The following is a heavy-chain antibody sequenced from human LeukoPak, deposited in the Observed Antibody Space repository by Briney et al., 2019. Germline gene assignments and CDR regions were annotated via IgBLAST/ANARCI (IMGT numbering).Heavy chain of an antibody. Sequence: PSETLSLTCTVSGGSISSYYWSWIRQPPGKGLEWIGYIYTSGSTNYNPSLKSRITISIDTAQTLFSLKLSSVTAADTAVYYCARDIDYYDSSGGDYYYYYMDVWGKGTTVAISS. V-gene: IGHV4-4*08. J-gene: IGHJ6*03. CDR3: ARDIDYYDSSGGDYYYYYMDV. D-gene: IGHD3-22*01. CDR2: IYTSGST. CDR1: GGSISSYY.